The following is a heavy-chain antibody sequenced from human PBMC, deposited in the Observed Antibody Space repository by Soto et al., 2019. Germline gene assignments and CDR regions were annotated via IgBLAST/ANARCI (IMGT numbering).Heavy chain of an antibody. CDR1: GYTFTSYG. CDR3: ASDRSSMITLGGVTVLDY. V-gene: IGHV1-18*01. Sequence: DSVKVSCKASGYTFTSYGISWVRQAPGQGLEWMGWISAYNGDTNHAQRLQGRVTMTTDTSTSTVNMELRSLRSDDAAVYYCASDRSSMITLGGVTVLDYLGQGILVSVSS. J-gene: IGHJ4*02. D-gene: IGHD3-16*01. CDR2: ISAYNGDT.